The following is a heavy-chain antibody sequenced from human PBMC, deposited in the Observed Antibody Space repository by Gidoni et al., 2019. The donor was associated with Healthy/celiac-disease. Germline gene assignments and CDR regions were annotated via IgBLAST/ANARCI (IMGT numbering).Heavy chain of an antibody. J-gene: IGHJ4*02. D-gene: IGHD2-2*01. Sequence: QLQLQESGPGLVKPSETLSLTCTVSGCSISRSSYYWGWIREPPGKGLEWIGSIYYSGSTYYNPSLKSRVTISVDKSKNQFSLKLSSVTAADTAVYYCARHRGYCSSTSCYAAYFDYWGQGTLVTVSS. V-gene: IGHV4-39*01. CDR1: GCSISRSSYY. CDR3: ARHRGYCSSTSCYAAYFDY. CDR2: IYYSGST.